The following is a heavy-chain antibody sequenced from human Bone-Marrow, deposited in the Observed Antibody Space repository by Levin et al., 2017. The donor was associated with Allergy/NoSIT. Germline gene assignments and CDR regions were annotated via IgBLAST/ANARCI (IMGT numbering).Heavy chain of an antibody. CDR3: AKHDRRGTVRSGWGY. CDR2: FYYSGST. J-gene: IGHJ4*02. V-gene: IGHV4-39*01. Sequence: PSETLSLTCTVSNDSISSSTYFWGWIRQPPGKALEWIGSFYYSGSTKYNPSLQSRVTISVDTSKNQFSLTLTSVTAADTAVYFCAKHDRRGTVRSGWGYWGQGTLVRVSS. CDR1: NDSISSSTYF. D-gene: IGHD3-16*01.